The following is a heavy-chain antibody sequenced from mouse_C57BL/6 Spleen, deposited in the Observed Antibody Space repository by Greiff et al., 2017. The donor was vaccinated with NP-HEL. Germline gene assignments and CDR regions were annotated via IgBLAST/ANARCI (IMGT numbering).Heavy chain of an antibody. D-gene: IGHD2-3*01. J-gene: IGHJ3*01. CDR3: ARKGLGDGYYPCWFAY. V-gene: IGHV1-82*01. CDR2: IYPGDGDT. CDR1: GYAFSSSW. Sequence: QVQLQQSGPELVKPGASVKISCKASGYAFSSSWMNWVKQRPGKGLEWIGRIYPGDGDTNYNGKFKGKATLTADKSSSTAYMQLSSLTSEDSAVYVCARKGLGDGYYPCWFAYWGQGTLVTVSA.